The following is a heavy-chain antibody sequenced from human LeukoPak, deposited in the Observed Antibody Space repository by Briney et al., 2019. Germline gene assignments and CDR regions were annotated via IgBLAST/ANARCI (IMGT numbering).Heavy chain of an antibody. CDR1: GYTFTGYY. CDR3: ARGGGYYYDSSGDPRPNNWFDP. D-gene: IGHD3-22*01. CDR2: IIPNSGGT. J-gene: IGHJ5*02. Sequence: ASVKVSCKASGYTFTGYYMHWVRQAPGQGLEWMGWIIPNSGGTNYAQKFQGRVTMARDTSITTAYMELSRLRSDDTAVYYCARGGGYYYDSSGDPRPNNWFDPWGQGTLVTVSS. V-gene: IGHV1-2*02.